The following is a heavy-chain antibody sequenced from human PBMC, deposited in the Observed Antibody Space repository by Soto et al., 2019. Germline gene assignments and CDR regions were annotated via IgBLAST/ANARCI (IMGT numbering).Heavy chain of an antibody. J-gene: IGHJ4*02. CDR3: AREGGLRSIGY. CDR2: ISYDGSNK. Sequence: PGGSLRLSCAASGFTFSSYAMHWVRQAPGKGLEWVAVISYDGSNKYYADSVKGRFTISRDNSKNTLYLQMNSLRAEDTAVYYCAREGGLRSIGYWGQGTLVTVSS. V-gene: IGHV3-30-3*01. D-gene: IGHD5-12*01. CDR1: GFTFSSYA.